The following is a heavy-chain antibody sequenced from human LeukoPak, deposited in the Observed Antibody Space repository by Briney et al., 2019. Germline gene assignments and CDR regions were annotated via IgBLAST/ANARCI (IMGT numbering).Heavy chain of an antibody. Sequence: ASVKVSCKASGYTFTSYDINWVRQATGQGLEWMGWMNPNSGNTGYAQKFQGRVTITRNTSISTAYMELSSLRSEDTAVYYCARGTVYCSPFGYWGQGTLVTVSS. J-gene: IGHJ4*02. D-gene: IGHD2-15*01. CDR3: ARGTVYCSPFGY. CDR2: MNPNSGNT. V-gene: IGHV1-8*03. CDR1: GYTFTSYD.